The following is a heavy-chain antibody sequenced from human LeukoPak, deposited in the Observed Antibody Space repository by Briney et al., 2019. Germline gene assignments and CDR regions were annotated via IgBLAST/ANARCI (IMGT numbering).Heavy chain of an antibody. CDR1: GGTFSSYA. CDR3: ASRRTSSSYYFDY. V-gene: IGHV1-69*01. CDR2: IIPIFGTA. D-gene: IGHD2-2*01. Sequence: SVKVSCKASGGTFSSYAISWERQAPGQGLEWMGGIIPIFGTANYAQKFQGRVTITAYESTSTAYMELSSLRSEDTGVYYCASRRTSSSYYFDYWGQGTLVTVSS. J-gene: IGHJ4*02.